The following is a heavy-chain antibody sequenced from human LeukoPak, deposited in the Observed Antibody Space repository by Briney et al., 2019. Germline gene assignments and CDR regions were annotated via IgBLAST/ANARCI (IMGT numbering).Heavy chain of an antibody. CDR2: ISYDGSNK. CDR1: GFTFSSYG. D-gene: IGHD3-10*01. V-gene: IGHV3-30*18. J-gene: IGHJ4*02. CDR3: ANYGSGSYRPFDY. Sequence: PGGSLRLSCAASGFTFSSYGMHWVRQAPGKGLEWVAVISYDGSNKYYADSVKGRFTISRDNSKNTLYLQMNSLRAEDTAVYYCANYGSGSYRPFDYWGQGTLVTVSS.